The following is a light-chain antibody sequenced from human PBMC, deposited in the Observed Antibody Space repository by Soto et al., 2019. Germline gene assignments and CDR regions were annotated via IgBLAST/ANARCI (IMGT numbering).Light chain of an antibody. CDR2: GAS. CDR3: HQYGSSPQT. V-gene: IGKV3-20*01. CDR1: HSVSSSY. J-gene: IGKJ1*01. Sequence: EIVLTQSPGTLSFSPGERATLSCRASHSVSSSYLAWYQQKPGQAPRLLIYGASSRATGIPDRFTGSGSGTDFTLTISRLEPEDFAVFYCHQYGSSPQTFGQGNKVDIK.